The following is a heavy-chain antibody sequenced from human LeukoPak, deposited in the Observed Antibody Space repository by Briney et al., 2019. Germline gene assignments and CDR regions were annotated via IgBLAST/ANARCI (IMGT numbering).Heavy chain of an antibody. Sequence: AASVKVSCKASGGTFSSYAISWVRQAPGQGLEWMGGIIPIFGTANYAQRFQGRVTITTDESTSTAYMELSSLRSEDTAVYYCARGSGSYTFDYWGQGTLVTVSS. CDR1: GGTFSSYA. V-gene: IGHV1-69*05. CDR3: ARGSGSYTFDY. CDR2: IIPIFGTA. D-gene: IGHD1-26*01. J-gene: IGHJ4*02.